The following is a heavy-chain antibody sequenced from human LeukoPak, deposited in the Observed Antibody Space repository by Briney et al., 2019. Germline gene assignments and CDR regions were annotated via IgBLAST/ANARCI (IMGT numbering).Heavy chain of an antibody. V-gene: IGHV3-11*01. J-gene: IGHJ4*02. Sequence: GGSLRLSCAASGFTFSDYYMSWIRQAPGKGLEWVSYISNSDSTIYYADSVKGRFTISRDNSKNTMYLQMNSLRADDTAVYYCARAQKGYYFDYWGQGTLVTVSS. CDR2: ISNSDSTI. CDR1: GFTFSDYY. CDR3: ARAQKGYYFDY.